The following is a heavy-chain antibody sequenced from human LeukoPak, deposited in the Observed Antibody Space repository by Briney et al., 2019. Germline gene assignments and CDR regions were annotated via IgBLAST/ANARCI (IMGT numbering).Heavy chain of an antibody. CDR3: ARGSYGMDY. J-gene: IGHJ6*02. V-gene: IGHV1-2*02. CDR2: INPKTGDT. Sequence: ASVKVSCKASGYTFTGQYLYWARQTPGQGLEWMGWINPKTGDTDSAQNFQGRVTMTRDTSITTVYMELSSLTSDDTAVYYCARGSYGMDYWGQGTTVTISS. CDR1: GYTFTGQY.